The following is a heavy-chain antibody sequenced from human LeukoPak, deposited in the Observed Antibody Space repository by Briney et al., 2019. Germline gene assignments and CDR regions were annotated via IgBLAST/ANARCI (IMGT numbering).Heavy chain of an antibody. CDR2: INHSGST. V-gene: IGHV4-34*01. CDR3: ARQVAMITFGGVIAPGAFDI. D-gene: IGHD3-16*02. Sequence: SETLSLTCAVYGGSFSGYYWSWIRQPPGKGLEWIGEINHSGSTNYNPSLKSRVTISVDTSKNQFSLKLSSVTAADTAVYYCARQVAMITFGGVIAPGAFDIWGQGTMVTVSS. J-gene: IGHJ3*02. CDR1: GGSFSGYY.